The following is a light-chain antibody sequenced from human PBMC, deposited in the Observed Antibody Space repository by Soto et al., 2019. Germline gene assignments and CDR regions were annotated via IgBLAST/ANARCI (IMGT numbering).Light chain of an antibody. CDR2: DAS. J-gene: IGKJ1*01. CDR3: RHYINSQWT. CDR1: QSVSSTY. V-gene: IGKV3-20*01. Sequence: EIVLTQSPGTLSLSPGERATLSCRPSQSVSSTYLDWYQQKPGQAPRLLIYDASSRATGIPDRFSGGASATDFTLTISRLEPEDFAVYYCRHYINSQWTFGQGTKVDIK.